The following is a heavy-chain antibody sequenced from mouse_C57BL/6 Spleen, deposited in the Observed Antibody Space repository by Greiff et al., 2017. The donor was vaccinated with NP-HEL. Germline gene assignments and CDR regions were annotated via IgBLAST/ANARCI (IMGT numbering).Heavy chain of an antibody. CDR2: IYPGDGDT. Sequence: QVQLQQSGPELVKPGASVKISCKASGYAFSSSWMNWVKQRPGKGLEWIGRIYPGDGDTNYNGKFKGKATLTADKSSSTAYMQLSSLTSEDSAVYFCASFTTVVATGDYWGQGTTLTVSS. V-gene: IGHV1-82*01. D-gene: IGHD1-1*01. CDR1: GYAFSSSW. CDR3: ASFTTVVATGDY. J-gene: IGHJ2*01.